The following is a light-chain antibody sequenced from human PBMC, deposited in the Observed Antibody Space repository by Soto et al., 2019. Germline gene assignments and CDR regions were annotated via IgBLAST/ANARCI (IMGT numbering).Light chain of an antibody. J-gene: IGKJ4*01. CDR2: GAS. V-gene: IGKV3-20*01. Sequence: DIVLTQSPGTLSLSPGERATLSCRASQSVSSSYLAWYQQKPGQAPRLLIYGASIRATGIPDRFSGSGSATDFSLTNSRLEPQDFAVYYCQQYGSSPLTFGGGTQVEIK. CDR3: QQYGSSPLT. CDR1: QSVSSSY.